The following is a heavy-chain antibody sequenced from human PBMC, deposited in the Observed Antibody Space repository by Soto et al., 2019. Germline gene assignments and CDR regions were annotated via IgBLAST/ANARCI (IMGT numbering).Heavy chain of an antibody. CDR2: IIPILGIA. J-gene: IGHJ6*02. V-gene: IGHV1-69*02. D-gene: IGHD2-2*01. Sequence: QVQLVQSGAEVKKPGSSVKVSCKASGGTFSSYTISWVRQAPGQGLEWMGRIIPILGIANYAQKFQGRVTITADKSTSTAYMELSSLRSEDTAVYYCARAFRKYQLLGGRARYYYGMDVWGQGTTVTVSS. CDR1: GGTFSSYT. CDR3: ARAFRKYQLLGGRARYYYGMDV.